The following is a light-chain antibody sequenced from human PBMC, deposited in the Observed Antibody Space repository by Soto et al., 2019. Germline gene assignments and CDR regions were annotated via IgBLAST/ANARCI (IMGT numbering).Light chain of an antibody. J-gene: IGKJ5*01. CDR2: DAS. CDR1: QSLVNTY. Sequence: EVVLTQSPGSLSLSPGDRATLSCRASQSLVNTYVAWYQQKAGQAPRLLIYDASTRATGIPDRFSGSGSGTHFTLTISRLEPGDFAVYYCQHFGGTTFTFGQGTRLEI. V-gene: IGKV3-20*01. CDR3: QHFGGTTFT.